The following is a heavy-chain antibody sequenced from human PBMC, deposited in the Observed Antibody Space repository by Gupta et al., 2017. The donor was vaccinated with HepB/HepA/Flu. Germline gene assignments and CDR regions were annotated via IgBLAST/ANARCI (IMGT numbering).Heavy chain of an antibody. D-gene: IGHD3-10*01. J-gene: IGHJ6*02. V-gene: IGHV3-72*01. Sequence: EVQLVESGGDLVQPGGSLRLSCVASGFSFSDHYIDWVRQAPGKGLEWVGRSSPKANSYTTEYAASVKGRFTISTDESKNSLYLQMNSLKIEDTAVYYCARDGRRATSFYFYGMDVWGQGTTVTVSS. CDR3: ARDGRRATSFYFYGMDV. CDR2: SSPKANSYTT. CDR1: GFSFSDHY.